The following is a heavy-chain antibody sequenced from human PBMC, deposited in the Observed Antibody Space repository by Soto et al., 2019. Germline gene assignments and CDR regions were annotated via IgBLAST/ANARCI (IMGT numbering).Heavy chain of an antibody. CDR3: ARDRETYSRYCSGGSCQRNYYYYYYMDV. V-gene: IGHV1-46*03. CDR1: GYTFTSYY. CDR2: INPSGGST. D-gene: IGHD2-15*01. Sequence: ASVKVSCKASGYTFTSYYMHWVRRAPGQGLEWMGIINPSGGSTSYAQKFQGRVTMTRDTSTSTVYMELSSLRSEDTAVYYCARDRETYSRYCSGGSCQRNYYYYYYMDVWGKGTTVTVS. J-gene: IGHJ6*03.